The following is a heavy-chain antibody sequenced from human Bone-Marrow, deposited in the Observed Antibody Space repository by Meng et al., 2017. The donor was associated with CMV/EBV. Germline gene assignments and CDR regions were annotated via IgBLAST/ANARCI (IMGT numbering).Heavy chain of an antibody. Sequence: GESLKISCAASGFTFSDYYMSWIRQAPGKGLEWVSYISSSGSTIYYADSVKGRFTISRDNAKNSLYLQMNSLRAEDTAVYYCARGGGEKKVLRFLEWLEGMDVWGQGTTVTVSS. CDR2: ISSSGSTI. CDR3: ARGGGEKKVLRFLEWLEGMDV. CDR1: GFTFSDYY. V-gene: IGHV3-11*04. D-gene: IGHD3-3*01. J-gene: IGHJ6*02.